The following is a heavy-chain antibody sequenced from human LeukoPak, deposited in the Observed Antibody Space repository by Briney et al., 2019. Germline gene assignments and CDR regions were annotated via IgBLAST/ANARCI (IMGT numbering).Heavy chain of an antibody. CDR2: ISNSGST. CDR1: GTSISSYY. V-gene: IGHV4-59*01. D-gene: IGHD3-10*01. Sequence: SETLSLTCTVAGTSISSYYWTWIRQPPGKGLEWIGYISNSGSTTYNPSLKSRVTISVDTSKNQFSLKLISVTAADTAVYYCAAQYYYGSGSYYDAEYFQRWSQGTLVTVSS. CDR3: AAQYYYGSGSYYDAEYFQR. J-gene: IGHJ1*01.